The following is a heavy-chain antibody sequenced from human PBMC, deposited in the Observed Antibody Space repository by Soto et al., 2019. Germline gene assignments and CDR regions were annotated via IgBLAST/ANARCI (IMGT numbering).Heavy chain of an antibody. V-gene: IGHV4-38-2*01. J-gene: IGHJ4*02. CDR2: MYHSGST. D-gene: IGHD5-18*01. CDR1: GHSISSGFYY. CDR3: ARYGYSYSMRFFDK. Sequence: ETLSRTCSVSGHSISSGFYYWGWIRQPPGKGLEWIGSMYHSGSTYYNPSLKSRVTMSVDTSKNQLSLKLTSLTAADTAVYYCARYGYSYSMRFFDKWGQGTRVTVYS.